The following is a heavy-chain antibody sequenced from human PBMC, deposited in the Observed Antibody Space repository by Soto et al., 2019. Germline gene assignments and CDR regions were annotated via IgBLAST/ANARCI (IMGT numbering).Heavy chain of an antibody. D-gene: IGHD1-20*01. V-gene: IGHV4-39*01. CDR3: ARRLIANWNQGHAFDL. J-gene: IGHJ3*01. Sequence: QLQLQESGPGLVKPAETLSLKCAVSGGSVSSGNYFWGWIRQPRGKGLEWIGNIYYNGDTYYSPSLKSRLTMSVDRAQNQFSLRLTSVPAAETAVYYCARRLIANWNQGHAFDLWGQGTLVTVSS. CDR2: IYYNGDT. CDR1: GGSVSSGNYF.